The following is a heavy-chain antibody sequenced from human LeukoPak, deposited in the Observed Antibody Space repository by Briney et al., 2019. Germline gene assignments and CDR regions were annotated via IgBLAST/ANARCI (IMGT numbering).Heavy chain of an antibody. V-gene: IGHV1-2*02. D-gene: IGHD3-3*01. CDR1: GCTFTGYY. J-gene: IGHJ4*02. CDR2: INPNSGGT. Sequence: VASVKVSCKASGCTFTGYYMHWVRQAPGQGLEWMGWINPNSGGTNYAQKFQGRVTMTRDTSISTAYMELSRLRSDDTAVYYCARPLRYYDFWSGYYHWGQGTLVTVSS. CDR3: ARPLRYYDFWSGYYH.